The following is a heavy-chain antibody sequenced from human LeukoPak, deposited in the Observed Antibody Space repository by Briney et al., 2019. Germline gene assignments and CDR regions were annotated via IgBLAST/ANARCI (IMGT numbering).Heavy chain of an antibody. Sequence: ASVKVSCKASGYTFTGYYMHWVRQAPGQGLGWMGWINPNSGGTHYAQKFQGWVTMTRDTSISTAYMELSRLRSDDTAVYYCARGVGGSYIDVHEDYFDYWGQGTLVTVSS. J-gene: IGHJ4*02. CDR2: INPNSGGT. CDR3: ARGVGGSYIDVHEDYFDY. CDR1: GYTFTGYY. V-gene: IGHV1-2*04. D-gene: IGHD2-15*01.